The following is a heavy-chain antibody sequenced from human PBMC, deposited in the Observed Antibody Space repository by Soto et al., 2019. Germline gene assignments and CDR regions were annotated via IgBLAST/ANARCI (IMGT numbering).Heavy chain of an antibody. D-gene: IGHD2-8*01. CDR1: GFSFISHW. V-gene: IGHV3-7*01. Sequence: EVKLVESGGGLVQPGRSLRLSCAASGFSFISHWLTWVRQTPGKGLEWVAHIKEDGIQPYYVEAVKGRFTIFRDSADNSLSLQMNSLRVEDTAVYFFARDGRYCTWSDCRGAAFDVWGQGTVVTVSS. CDR3: ARDGRYCTWSDCRGAAFDV. CDR2: IKEDGIQP. J-gene: IGHJ3*01.